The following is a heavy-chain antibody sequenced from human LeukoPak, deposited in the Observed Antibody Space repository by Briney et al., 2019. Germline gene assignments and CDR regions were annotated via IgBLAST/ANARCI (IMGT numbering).Heavy chain of an antibody. J-gene: IGHJ4*02. CDR1: GFTFSSYS. Sequence: GGSLRLSCAASGFTFSSYSMNWVRQAPGKGLEWVSSISSSSSYIYYADSVKGRFTISRDNAKNSLYLQMNSLRAEDTAVYYCARDHGRIWAPDSSGYYSYDYWGQGTLVTVSS. D-gene: IGHD3-22*01. V-gene: IGHV3-21*01. CDR3: ARDHGRIWAPDSSGYYSYDY. CDR2: ISSSSSYI.